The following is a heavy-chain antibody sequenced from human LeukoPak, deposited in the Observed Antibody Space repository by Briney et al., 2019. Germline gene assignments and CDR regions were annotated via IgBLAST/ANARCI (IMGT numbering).Heavy chain of an antibody. CDR1: GGAISSSSYY. V-gene: IGHV4-39*07. D-gene: IGHD1-26*01. J-gene: IGHJ4*02. Sequence: SETLSLTCTVSGGAISSSSYYRGWIRQPPGKGLEWIGSIYYSGSTYYNPSLKSRVTISVDTSKNQFSLKLSSVTAADTAVYYCARDSGSYFFYWGQGTLVTVSS. CDR3: ARDSGSYFFY. CDR2: IYYSGST.